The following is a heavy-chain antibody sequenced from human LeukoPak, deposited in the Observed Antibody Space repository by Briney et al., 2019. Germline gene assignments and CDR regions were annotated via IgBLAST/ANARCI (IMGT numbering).Heavy chain of an antibody. D-gene: IGHD3-22*01. Sequence: SETLSLTCTVSGGSISSYYWNWIPQPPGKGLEWIGYIYYSGSTNYNPSLKSRVTISVDTSKNQVSLKLSSVTAADTAVYYCARGADSSGYYSIFYFDYWGEGTLVTVSS. CDR2: IYYSGST. V-gene: IGHV4-59*01. J-gene: IGHJ4*02. CDR1: GGSISSYY. CDR3: ARGADSSGYYSIFYFDY.